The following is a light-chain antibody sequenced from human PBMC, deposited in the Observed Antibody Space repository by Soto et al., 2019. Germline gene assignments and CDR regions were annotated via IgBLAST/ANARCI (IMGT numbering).Light chain of an antibody. J-gene: IGLJ1*01. CDR3: SSYTSSSTLVYV. CDR1: SSDVGGYNY. CDR2: EVS. V-gene: IGLV2-14*01. Sequence: LTQPASVSGSPGQSITTSCTGTSSDVGGYNYVSWYQQHPGKAPKLMIYEVSNRPSGVSNRFSGSKSGNTASLTISGLQAEDEADYYCSSYTSSSTLVYVFGTGTKVTVL.